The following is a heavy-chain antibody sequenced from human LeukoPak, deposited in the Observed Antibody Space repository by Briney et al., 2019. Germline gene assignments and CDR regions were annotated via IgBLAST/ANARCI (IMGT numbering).Heavy chain of an antibody. J-gene: IGHJ6*02. V-gene: IGHV1-2*04. CDR2: INPNSGGP. CDR3: ARYPNTTGGMDV. Sequence: ASVKVSCRASGYIFTDYYMFWVRQAPGHGLEWMGWINPNSGGPNYAKKFQAWVTMTRDTAFNTAYMELSRLRSADTAVYYCARYPNTTGGMDVWGQGTTVTVSS. CDR1: GYIFTDYY. D-gene: IGHD1-14*01.